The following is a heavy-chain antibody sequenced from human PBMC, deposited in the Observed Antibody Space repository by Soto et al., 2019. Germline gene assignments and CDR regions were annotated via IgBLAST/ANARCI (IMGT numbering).Heavy chain of an antibody. J-gene: IGHJ2*01. CDR2: IYSGGST. V-gene: IGHV3-53*01. D-gene: IGHD2-2*01. Sequence: GGSLRLSCAASGFTVSSNYMSWVRQAPGKGLEWVSVIYSGGSTYYADSVKGRFTISSDNSKNTLYLQMNSLRAEDTAVYYCARDRPANWYFDLWGRGTLVTVSS. CDR3: ARDRPANWYFDL. CDR1: GFTVSSNY.